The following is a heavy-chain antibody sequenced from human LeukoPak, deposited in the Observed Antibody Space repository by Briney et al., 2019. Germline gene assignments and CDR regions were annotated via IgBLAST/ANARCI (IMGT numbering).Heavy chain of an antibody. CDR1: GLTFSSYS. D-gene: IGHD1-26*01. CDR3: ARDRRIVGDIRYYYYMDV. J-gene: IGHJ6*03. CDR2: ISSSGTHI. Sequence: PGGSLRLSCAASGLTFSSYSMNWVRRAPGKGLERVSSISSSGTHIYYADSLKDRFTISRDNAKNSLYLQVNSLRGEDTAVYYCARDRRIVGDIRYYYYMDVWGKGTTVTVSS. V-gene: IGHV3-21*01.